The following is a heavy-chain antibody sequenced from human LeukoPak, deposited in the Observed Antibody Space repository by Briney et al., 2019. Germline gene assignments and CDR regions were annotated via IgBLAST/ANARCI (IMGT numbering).Heavy chain of an antibody. CDR1: GGSISSGDYY. V-gene: IGHV4-30-4*01. J-gene: IGHJ6*02. CDR2: IYYSGST. Sequence: SETLSLTCTVSGGSISSGDYYWSWIRQPPGKGLEWIGYIYYSGSTYYNPSLKSRVTISVDTSKNQFSLKLSSVTAADTAVYYCARDTRYSRYGMDVWGQGTTVTVSS. D-gene: IGHD6-13*01. CDR3: ARDTRYSRYGMDV.